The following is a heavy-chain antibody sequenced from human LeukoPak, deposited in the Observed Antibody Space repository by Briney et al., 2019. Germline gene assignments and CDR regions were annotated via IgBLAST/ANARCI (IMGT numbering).Heavy chain of an antibody. Sequence: PSETLSLTCTVSGGSISSSSYYWGWIRQPPGKGLEWIGSIYYSGSTNYNPSLKSRVTVSVDTSKNQFSLKLSSVTAADTAVYYCARDLGGERTAEFGGQGTLVTVSS. CDR1: GGSISSSSYY. V-gene: IGHV4-39*07. CDR3: ARDLGGERTAEF. J-gene: IGHJ4*02. CDR2: IYYSGST. D-gene: IGHD2-21*01.